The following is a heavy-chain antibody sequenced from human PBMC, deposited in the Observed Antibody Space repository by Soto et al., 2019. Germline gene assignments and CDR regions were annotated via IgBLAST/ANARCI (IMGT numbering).Heavy chain of an antibody. Sequence: EVQLVESGGGLVQPGGSLRLSCAASGFTFSSYWMSWVRQAPGKGLEWVANIKQDGSEKYYVDSVKGRFTISRDNAKNSLYLQMNSLRAEDTAVYYCARDFYDYIWGSYRSDAFDIWGQGTMVTVSS. D-gene: IGHD3-16*02. V-gene: IGHV3-7*01. CDR2: IKQDGSEK. CDR3: ARDFYDYIWGSYRSDAFDI. J-gene: IGHJ3*02. CDR1: GFTFSSYW.